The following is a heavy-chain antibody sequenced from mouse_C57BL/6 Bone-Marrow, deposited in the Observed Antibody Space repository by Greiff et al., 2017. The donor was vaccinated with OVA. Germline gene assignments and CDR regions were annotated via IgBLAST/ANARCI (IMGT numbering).Heavy chain of an antibody. CDR1: GFTFSSYG. D-gene: IGHD1-1*02. V-gene: IGHV5-6*01. CDR2: ISSGGSYT. CDR3: ARKDYGNY. J-gene: IGHJ2*01. Sequence: EVQGVESGGDLVKPGGSLTLSCAASGFTFSSYGMSWVRQTPDKRLEWVATISSGGSYTYYPDSVKGRFTISRDNAKNNLYLQMSSLKSEDTAMYDCARKDYGNYWGQGTTLTVSS.